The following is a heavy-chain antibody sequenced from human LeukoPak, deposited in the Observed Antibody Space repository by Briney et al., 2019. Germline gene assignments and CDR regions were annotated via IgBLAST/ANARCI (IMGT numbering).Heavy chain of an antibody. V-gene: IGHV4-34*01. CDR1: GGSFSGYY. CDR3: AREDSSSLGSFDY. D-gene: IGHD6-6*01. Sequence: PSETLSLTCAVYGGSFSGYYWSWIRQPPGKGLEWIGEINHSGSTNYNPSLKSRVTISVDTSKNQFSLKLNSVTAADTAVYYCAREDSSSLGSFDYWGQGTLVTVSS. J-gene: IGHJ4*02. CDR2: INHSGST.